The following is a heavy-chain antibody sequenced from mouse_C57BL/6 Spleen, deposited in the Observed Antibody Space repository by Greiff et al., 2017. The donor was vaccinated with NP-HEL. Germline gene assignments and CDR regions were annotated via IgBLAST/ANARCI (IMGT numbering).Heavy chain of an antibody. V-gene: IGHV5-17*01. CDR2: ISSGSSTI. D-gene: IGHD2-1*01. Sequence: EVQLQESGGGLVKPGGSLKLSCAASGFTFSDYGMHWVRQAPEKGLEWVAYISSGSSTIYYADTVKGRFTISRDNAKNTLFLQMTSLRSEDTAMYYCAKGDGNFAYWGQGTLVTVSA. CDR3: AKGDGNFAY. J-gene: IGHJ3*01. CDR1: GFTFSDYG.